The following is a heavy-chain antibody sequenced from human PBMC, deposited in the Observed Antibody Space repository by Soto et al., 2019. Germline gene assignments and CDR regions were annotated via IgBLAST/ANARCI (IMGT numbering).Heavy chain of an antibody. CDR1: GYSFSDFG. Sequence: QVQLMQSGAEMKQPGASVKVSCRTSGYSFSDFGISWVRQAPGQGLKWVGWTSTSNDKRDYAQRVQGRVTMTTDTSTNTAYMELRGLRSDDTAVYYCARGRGELRFDPWGQGTLVTVSS. CDR2: TSTSNDKR. D-gene: IGHD1-7*01. V-gene: IGHV1-18*01. J-gene: IGHJ5*02. CDR3: ARGRGELRFDP.